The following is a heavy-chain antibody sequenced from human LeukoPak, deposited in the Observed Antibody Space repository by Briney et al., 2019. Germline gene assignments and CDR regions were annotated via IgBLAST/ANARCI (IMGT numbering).Heavy chain of an antibody. Sequence: GGSLRLSCAASGFTFSSYGMSWVRQAPGKGLEWVSSIGGRGGSAYYADSVKGRFTISRDNSKNTLYLQMNSLRAEDTAVYYCAKEGGYGELSSYFDYWGQGTLVTVSS. CDR3: AKEGGYGELSSYFDY. CDR1: GFTFSSYG. D-gene: IGHD3-16*02. V-gene: IGHV3-23*01. CDR2: IGGRGGSA. J-gene: IGHJ4*02.